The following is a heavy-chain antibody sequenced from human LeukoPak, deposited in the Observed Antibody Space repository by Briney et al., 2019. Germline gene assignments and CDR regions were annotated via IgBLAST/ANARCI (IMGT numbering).Heavy chain of an antibody. CDR3: ATSGCTNCFFDY. J-gene: IGHJ4*02. CDR1: EFSFSIYT. V-gene: IGHV3-21*01. Sequence: GGSLRLSCAASEFSFSIYTMNWVRQAPGKGLEWVSSISSSGNFIEYADSVKGRITISRDNAKNSLYLHMNSLGAEDTAVYYCATSGCTNCFFDYWGQGTLVTVSS. D-gene: IGHD2-2*01. CDR2: ISSSGNFI.